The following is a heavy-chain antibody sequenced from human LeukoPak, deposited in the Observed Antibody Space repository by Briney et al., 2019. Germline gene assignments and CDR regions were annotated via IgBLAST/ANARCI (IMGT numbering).Heavy chain of an antibody. J-gene: IGHJ4*02. CDR3: ARDRSYVGFDY. CDR2: ISTSSNI. Sequence: NPGGSLRLSCAASGFTFTDYTTNWVRQAPGKGLEWVSSISTSSNIYYADSVKGRFTVSRDNAKNSVYLQTNSLRAEDTAVYYCARDRSYVGFDYWGQGTLVTVSS. D-gene: IGHD4-23*01. V-gene: IGHV3-69-1*01. CDR1: GFTFTDYT.